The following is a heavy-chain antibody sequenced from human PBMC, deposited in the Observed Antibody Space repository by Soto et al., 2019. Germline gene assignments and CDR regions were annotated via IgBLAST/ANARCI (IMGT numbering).Heavy chain of an antibody. V-gene: IGHV3-9*01. Sequence: EVQLVESGGGLVQPGRSLRLSCAASGFTFDDYAMHWVRQAPGKGLEWVSGISWNSGSIGYADSVKGRFTISRDNAKNSLYLQMNSLRAEDTALYYCAKGGRGYRYGPLWYWGQGTLVTVSS. CDR1: GFTFDDYA. CDR2: ISWNSGSI. J-gene: IGHJ4*02. CDR3: AKGGRGYRYGPLWY. D-gene: IGHD5-18*01.